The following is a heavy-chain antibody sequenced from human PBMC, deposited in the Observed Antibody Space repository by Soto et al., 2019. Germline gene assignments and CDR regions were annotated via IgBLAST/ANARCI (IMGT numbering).Heavy chain of an antibody. D-gene: IGHD4-17*01. V-gene: IGHV3-73*01. Sequence: PGGSLRLSCAASGFVFSDSAIHWVRRTSGRGLEWVGRIRSKPSNYATGYAASVKGRFTISRDDSKNTAYLQMNSVKMEDTAVYYRTRVSVTPFDYWGQGILVTVSS. CDR1: GFVFSDSA. J-gene: IGHJ4*02. CDR2: IRSKPSNYAT. CDR3: TRVSVTPFDY.